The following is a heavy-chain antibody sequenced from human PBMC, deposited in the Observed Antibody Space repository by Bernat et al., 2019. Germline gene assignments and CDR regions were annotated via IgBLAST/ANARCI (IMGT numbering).Heavy chain of an antibody. V-gene: IGHV4-39*01. CDR1: GGSISSSSYY. D-gene: IGHD2-2*02. CDR2: IYYSRST. J-gene: IGHJ4*02. Sequence: QLQLQESGPGLVKPSETLSLTCTVSGGSISSSSYYWGWIRQPPGKGLEWIGSIYYSRSTYYNPSLKSRVTISVDTSKNQFSLKLSSVTAADTAVYYCARQRGYCSSTSCYTGYFDYWGQGTLVTVSS. CDR3: ARQRGYCSSTSCYTGYFDY.